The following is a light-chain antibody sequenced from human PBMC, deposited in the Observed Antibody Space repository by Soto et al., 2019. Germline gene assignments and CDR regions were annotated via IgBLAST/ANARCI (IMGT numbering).Light chain of an antibody. CDR3: QHLNDYRYT. CDR1: QAISSS. CDR2: AAS. V-gene: IGKV1-9*01. J-gene: IGKJ2*01. Sequence: DIQLTQSPSFLSASVGDRVTITCRASQAISSSLAWYQHNPGKAPKLLIYAASTLQNEVPSSFSASGSGTEFTLTIGSLQPEDFATYYCQHLNDYRYTFGQGAKVEIK.